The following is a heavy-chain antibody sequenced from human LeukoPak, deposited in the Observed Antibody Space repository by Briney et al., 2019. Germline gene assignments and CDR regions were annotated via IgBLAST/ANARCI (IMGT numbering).Heavy chain of an antibody. Sequence: GGSLRLSCAASGFTFSNYWMTWVRQAPGKGLEWVANINQDGSEKYYVDSVKGRLTISRDNAKNSVYLQMNSLRVEDTAVYYCASERPLGYWGQGTLVTVSS. CDR2: INQDGSEK. CDR3: ASERPLGY. CDR1: GFTFSNYW. D-gene: IGHD1-1*01. V-gene: IGHV3-7*05. J-gene: IGHJ4*02.